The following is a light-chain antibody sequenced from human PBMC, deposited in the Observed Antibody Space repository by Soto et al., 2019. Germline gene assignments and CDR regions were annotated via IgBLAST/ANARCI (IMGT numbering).Light chain of an antibody. CDR2: SAS. CDR3: QHQTT. V-gene: IGKV1-9*01. J-gene: IGKJ4*01. Sequence: DLQLTQSPSFLSASVGDRVTITCRASQGISSFVAWYQQKPGKAPKLLIYSASTLQSGVPSRFSGSGSGTEFTLTISSLQPEDFATYSCQHQTTFGGGTKVEIK. CDR1: QGISSF.